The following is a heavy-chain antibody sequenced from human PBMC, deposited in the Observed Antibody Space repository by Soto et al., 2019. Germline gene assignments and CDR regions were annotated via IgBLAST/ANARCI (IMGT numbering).Heavy chain of an antibody. D-gene: IGHD4-17*01. Sequence: QVQLQQWGAGLLKPSETLSLTCAVYGGSFSGYYWSWIRQPPGKGPEWIGEINHSGSTNYNPSLTSRVTISVDTSKNQFSLKLSSVTAADTAVYYCARTRGDYGGNYDYWGQGTLVTVSA. V-gene: IGHV4-34*01. CDR2: INHSGST. CDR3: ARTRGDYGGNYDY. CDR1: GGSFSGYY. J-gene: IGHJ4*02.